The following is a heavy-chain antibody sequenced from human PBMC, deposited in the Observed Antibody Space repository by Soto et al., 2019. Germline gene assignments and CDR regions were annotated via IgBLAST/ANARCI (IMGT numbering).Heavy chain of an antibody. CDR1: GGTFSSYA. CDR2: IIPIFGTA. V-gene: IGHV1-69*12. D-gene: IGHD3-3*01. Sequence: QVQLVQSGAEVKKPGSSVKVSCKASGGTFSSYAISWVRQAPGQGLEWMGGIIPIFGTANYAQKFQGRVTITADESTSTAYMALSSLRSEDTAVYSCARVRVRFLEWLGSEGWGQATLVTVSS. J-gene: IGHJ4*02. CDR3: ARVRVRFLEWLGSEG.